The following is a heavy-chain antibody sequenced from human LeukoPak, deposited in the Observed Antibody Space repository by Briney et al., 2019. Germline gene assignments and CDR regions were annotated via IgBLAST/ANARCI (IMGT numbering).Heavy chain of an antibody. CDR3: AVSSGYYYSRFDY. CDR2: ISYDGSNK. CDR1: GFTFRSYG. V-gene: IGHV3-30*03. J-gene: IGHJ4*02. D-gene: IGHD3-22*01. Sequence: GGSLRLSCAASGFTFRSYGMHWVRQAPGKGLEWVAVISYDGSNKYCADSVEGRFTISRDNSKSTLYLKMNSLRAEDTAVYYCAVSSGYYYSRFDYWGQGTLVTVSS.